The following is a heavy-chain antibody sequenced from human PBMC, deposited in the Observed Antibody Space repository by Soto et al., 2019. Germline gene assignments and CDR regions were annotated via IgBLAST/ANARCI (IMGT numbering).Heavy chain of an antibody. CDR2: IYYSGSA. V-gene: IGHV4-30-4*01. D-gene: IGHD3-10*01. J-gene: IGHJ5*02. Sequence: SETLSLTCTVSGGSMSSGDYYWSWIRQPPGRGLEWIGYIYYSGSAYYNPSLKSRVTLSVDTSQNQFSLKLNFVTAADTAVYYCARVLYYGSGTSDLWGQGTLVPVSS. CDR1: GGSMSSGDYY. CDR3: ARVLYYGSGTSDL.